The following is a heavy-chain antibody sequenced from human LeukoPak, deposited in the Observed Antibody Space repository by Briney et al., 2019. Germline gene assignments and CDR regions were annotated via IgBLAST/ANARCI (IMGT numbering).Heavy chain of an antibody. J-gene: IGHJ4*02. CDR2: IAYDGSVQ. CDR3: ARDPQFSY. D-gene: IGHD3-3*01. CDR1: GFTFSRYP. V-gene: IGHV3-30*04. Sequence: PGGSLRLSCAASGFTFSRYPMHCVRQAPGKGLEWVAVIAYDGSVQVHAGSVKGRFTISRNSSKNMMYLQMDSLRAEDTAVYYCARDPQFSYWGQGTLVTVSS.